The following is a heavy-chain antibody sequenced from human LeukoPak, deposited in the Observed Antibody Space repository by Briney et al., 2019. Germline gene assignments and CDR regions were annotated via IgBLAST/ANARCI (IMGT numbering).Heavy chain of an antibody. J-gene: IGHJ3*02. V-gene: IGHV3-30*14. CDR3: ARGGSYLSAFDI. CDR1: GFTISSYA. Sequence: GGSLRLSCAASGFTISSYAIHWVRQAPGKGLEWVAVISFDGTHDFYADSVKGRFTISRDNSKNTLYLQMNSLRAEDTAVYYCARGGSYLSAFDIWGQGTMVTVSS. D-gene: IGHD1-26*01. CDR2: ISFDGTHD.